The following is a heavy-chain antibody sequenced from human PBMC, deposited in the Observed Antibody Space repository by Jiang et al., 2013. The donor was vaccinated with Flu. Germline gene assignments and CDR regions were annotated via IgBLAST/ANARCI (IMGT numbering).Heavy chain of an antibody. CDR2: TYYKSKWYY. D-gene: IGHD6-25*01. CDR1: GDSVSSNSAT. CDR3: AKQREALNF. V-gene: IGHV6-1*01. Sequence: QTLSLTCAISGDSVSSNSATWNWIRQSPSRGLEWLGRTYYKSKWYYDYAVSLKGRVTINPDTSKNQFSLQLISVTPEDTAVYYCAKQREALNFWGQGTMVTVSS. J-gene: IGHJ3*01.